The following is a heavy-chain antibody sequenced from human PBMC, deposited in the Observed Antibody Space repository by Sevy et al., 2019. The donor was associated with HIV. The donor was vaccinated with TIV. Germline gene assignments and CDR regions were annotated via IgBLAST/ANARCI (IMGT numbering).Heavy chain of an antibody. CDR3: ARVSGNYDSSGYYYLGFDY. D-gene: IGHD3-22*01. V-gene: IGHV3-74*01. CDR2: INSDGSST. Sequence: GGSLRLSCAASGFTFSSYWMHWVRQAPGKGLVWVSRINSDGSSTSYADSVKGRFTISRDNAKNTLYLQTNSLRAEDTAVYYCARVSGNYDSSGYYYLGFDYWGQGTLVTVSS. J-gene: IGHJ4*02. CDR1: GFTFSSYW.